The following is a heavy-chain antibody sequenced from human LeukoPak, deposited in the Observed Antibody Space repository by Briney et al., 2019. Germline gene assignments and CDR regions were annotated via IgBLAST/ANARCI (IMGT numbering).Heavy chain of an antibody. CDR1: GGSISSSSYY. Sequence: SETLSLTCTVSGGSISSSSYYWGWIRQPPGKGLEWIGTIYYSGSTYYNLSLKSRVTISVDTSKNQFSLKLSSVTAADTAVYYCAREVSSSSHFDYWGQGTLVTVSS. CDR2: IYYSGST. J-gene: IGHJ4*02. D-gene: IGHD6-13*01. V-gene: IGHV4-39*07. CDR3: AREVSSSSHFDY.